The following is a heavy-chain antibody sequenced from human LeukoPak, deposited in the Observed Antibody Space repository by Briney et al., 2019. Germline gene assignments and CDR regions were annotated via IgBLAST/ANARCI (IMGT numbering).Heavy chain of an antibody. D-gene: IGHD3-22*01. J-gene: IGHJ4*02. Sequence: ASVKVSCKASGGTFSSYAISWVRQAPGQGLEWVGGIIPIFGTANYAQKFQGRVTITADESTSTAYMELSSLRSEDTAVYYCAIFPPYDSSGYLDYWGQGTLVTVSS. V-gene: IGHV1-69*13. CDR3: AIFPPYDSSGYLDY. CDR1: GGTFSSYA. CDR2: IIPIFGTA.